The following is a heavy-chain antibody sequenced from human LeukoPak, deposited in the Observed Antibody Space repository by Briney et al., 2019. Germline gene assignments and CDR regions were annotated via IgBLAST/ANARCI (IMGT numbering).Heavy chain of an antibody. CDR3: ASSGTTEEYYYYYGMDV. CDR1: GGTFSSYA. CDR2: IIPILGIA. D-gene: IGHD1-1*01. Sequence: SVKVSCEASGGTFSSYAISWVRQAPGQGLEWMGRIIPILGIANYAQKFQGRVTITADKSTSTAYMELSSLRSEDTAVYYCASSGTTEEYYYYYGMDVWGQGTTVTVSS. V-gene: IGHV1-69*04. J-gene: IGHJ6*02.